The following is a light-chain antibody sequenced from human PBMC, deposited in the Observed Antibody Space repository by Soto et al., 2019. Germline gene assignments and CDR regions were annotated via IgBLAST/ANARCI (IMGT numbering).Light chain of an antibody. CDR1: QSISSY. CDR3: QQSYSTLYT. J-gene: IGKJ2*01. V-gene: IGKV1-39*01. CDR2: AAS. Sequence: DIPMTQSPSSLSASVGDRVTITCRASQSISSYLNWYQQKPGKAPKLLLYAASSLQSGVPSRFSGNGSGTDFTLTISSLHPEDFATYYCQQSYSTLYTFGQGTKLEIK.